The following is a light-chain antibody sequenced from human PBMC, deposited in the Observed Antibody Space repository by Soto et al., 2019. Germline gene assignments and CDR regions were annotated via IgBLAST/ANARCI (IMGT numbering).Light chain of an antibody. V-gene: IGKV3-15*01. CDR2: VAS. CDR3: QQYNVWPLT. CDR1: QSVSSN. J-gene: IGKJ4*01. Sequence: EIVMTQSPATLSVSPGERATLSCRASQSVSSNLAWYQQKPGQTPKPLIYVASTRATGIPARFSGSGSGTEFTLTISSLQSEDFAVYYCQQYNVWPLTFGGGTKVEFK.